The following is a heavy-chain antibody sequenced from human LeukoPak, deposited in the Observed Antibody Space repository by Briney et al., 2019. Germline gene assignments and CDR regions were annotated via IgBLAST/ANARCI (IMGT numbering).Heavy chain of an antibody. CDR3: ARQEYCSGGSCYTWFDP. J-gene: IGHJ5*02. Sequence: GESLKISCKGSGYSINNYWIGWVRQLPGKGLEWMGIIYPADSDIRYSPSFQGQVTISADKSISTVYLQWSSLKASDTAMYYCARQEYCSGGSCYTWFDPWGQGTLVTVSS. CDR1: GYSINNYW. CDR2: IYPADSDI. V-gene: IGHV5-51*01. D-gene: IGHD2-15*01.